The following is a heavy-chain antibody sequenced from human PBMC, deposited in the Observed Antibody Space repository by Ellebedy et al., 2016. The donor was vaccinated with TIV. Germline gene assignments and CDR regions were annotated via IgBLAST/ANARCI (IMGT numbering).Heavy chain of an antibody. D-gene: IGHD2/OR15-2a*01. CDR1: GFTFSSYS. J-gene: IGHJ6*02. V-gene: IGHV3-48*01. CDR2: ISSSSSTI. CDR3: ARGFRVDSGYFAMDV. Sequence: GESLKISXAASGFTFSSYSMNWVRQAPGKGLEWVSYISSSSSTIYYADSVKGRFTISRDNAKNSLYLQMNSLRADDTAVYYCARGFRVDSGYFAMDVWGQGTTVTVSS.